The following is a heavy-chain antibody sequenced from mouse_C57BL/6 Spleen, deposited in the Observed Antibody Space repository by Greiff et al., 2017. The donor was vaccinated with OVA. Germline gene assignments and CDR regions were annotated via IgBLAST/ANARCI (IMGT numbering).Heavy chain of an antibody. J-gene: IGHJ1*03. V-gene: IGHV1-61*01. CDR3: ARDGSSRGYFDV. Sequence: VKQRPGQGLEWIGNIYPSDSETHYNQKFKDKATLTVDKSSSTAYMQLSSLTSEDSAVYYCARDGSSRGYFDVWGTGTTVTVSS. D-gene: IGHD1-1*01. CDR2: IYPSDSET.